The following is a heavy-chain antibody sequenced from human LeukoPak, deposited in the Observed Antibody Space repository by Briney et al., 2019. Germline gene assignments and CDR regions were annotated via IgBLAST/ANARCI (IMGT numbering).Heavy chain of an antibody. D-gene: IGHD6-13*01. V-gene: IGHV5-51*01. CDR3: GRIPAAGSLKGSFDI. Sequence: GESLKISCKGSGYSFTTYWIGWVRQMPGKGLEWMGIIYPGDSDATYSPSFQGQVTISADKSISTAYLQWSSLKASDSAMYYCGRIPAAGSLKGSFDIWGQGTMVTVSS. CDR2: IYPGDSDA. CDR1: GYSFTTYW. J-gene: IGHJ3*02.